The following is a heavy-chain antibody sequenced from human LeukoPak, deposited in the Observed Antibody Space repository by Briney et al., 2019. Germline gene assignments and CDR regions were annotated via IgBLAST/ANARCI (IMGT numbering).Heavy chain of an antibody. V-gene: IGHV4-61*02. D-gene: IGHD2-21*02. Sequence: PSETLSLACTVSGGSISSGRYSWSWIRQPAGKGLEWIGRMSTSGSTNYNPSLKSRVTISLDTSKNQFSLKLSSVTAADTAVYYCARSDSPMANYYYYYMDVWGKGTTVTVSS. CDR1: GGSISSGRYS. CDR3: ARSDSPMANYYYYYMDV. CDR2: MSTSGST. J-gene: IGHJ6*03.